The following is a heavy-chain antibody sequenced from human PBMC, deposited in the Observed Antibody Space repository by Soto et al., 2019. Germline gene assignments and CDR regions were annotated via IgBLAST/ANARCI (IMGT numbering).Heavy chain of an antibody. V-gene: IGHV1-58*02. CDR2: IVVGSGNT. Sequence: SVKVSCKASGFTFTSSAMPWVRHARGQRLEWIGWIVVGSGNTNYAQKFQERVTITRDMSTSTVYMELSSLRSEDTAVYFCAREPARGYVDYWGQGTPVTVSSGKESLASVKVSCKASDVWGQGTMVTVSS. CDR1: GFTFTSSA. J-gene: IGHJ3*01. D-gene: IGHD7-27*01. CDR3: AREPARGYVDYWGQGTPVTVSSGKESLASVKVSCKASDV.